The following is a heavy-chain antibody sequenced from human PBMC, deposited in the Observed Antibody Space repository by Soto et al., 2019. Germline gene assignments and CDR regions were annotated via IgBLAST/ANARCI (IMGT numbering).Heavy chain of an antibody. CDR2: ISGSGGRI. CDR3: GKPDGVEGQLVDS. D-gene: IGHD6-6*01. J-gene: IGHJ4*02. CDR1: GFTLSNYA. Sequence: EVQLLESGGGLVQPGGYLRLSCAASGFTLSNYAMSWVRQAPGKGLEWVSTISGSGGRIYYADSVKGRFTLSRDNSTNTLYLQMSSLRAEDTAVYYCGKPDGVEGQLVDSCGQGTLVTVDS. V-gene: IGHV3-23*01.